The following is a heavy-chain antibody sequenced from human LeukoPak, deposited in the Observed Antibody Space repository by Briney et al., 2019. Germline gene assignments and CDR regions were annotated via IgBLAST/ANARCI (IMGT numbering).Heavy chain of an antibody. J-gene: IGHJ3*02. D-gene: IGHD3-3*01. V-gene: IGHV1-69*05. CDR2: IIPIFGTA. CDR3: ARVSTDYDFWSGQIHAFDI. CDR1: GGTFSSYA. Sequence: GASVKVSCKASGGTFSSYAISWVRQAPGQGLEWMGGIIPIFGTANYAQKFQGGVTITTDESTSTAYMELSSLRSEDTAVYYCARVSTDYDFWSGQIHAFDIWGQGTMVTVSS.